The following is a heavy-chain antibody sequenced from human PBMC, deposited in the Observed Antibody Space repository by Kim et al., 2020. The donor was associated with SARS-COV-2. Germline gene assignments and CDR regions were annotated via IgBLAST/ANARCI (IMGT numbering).Heavy chain of an antibody. CDR2: ISYDGSNK. J-gene: IGHJ4*02. V-gene: IGHV3-30*18. CDR1: GFTFSSYG. Sequence: GGSLRLSCAASGFTFSSYGMHWVRQAPGKGLEWVAVISYDGSNKYYADSVKGRFTISRDNSKNTLYLQMNSLRAEDTAVYYCAKPLYYYDSSGYSYYFDYWGQGTLVTVSS. CDR3: AKPLYYYDSSGYSYYFDY. D-gene: IGHD3-22*01.